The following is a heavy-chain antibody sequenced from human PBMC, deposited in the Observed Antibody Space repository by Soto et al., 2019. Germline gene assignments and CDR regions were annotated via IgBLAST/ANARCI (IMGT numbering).Heavy chain of an antibody. CDR3: ARFTSMARGVIDNRFDP. D-gene: IGHD3-10*01. CDR1: GGTFSSYA. V-gene: IGHV1-69*01. J-gene: IGHJ5*02. CDR2: IIPLYGPA. Sequence: QVPLVQSGAEVKKPGSSVTVSCKASGGTFSSYAIHWVRQAPGQGLEWMGGIIPLYGPAKYAQRFKGRVTITSDETTTTAYMELTSLTSQATAVYYSARFTSMARGVIDNRFDPWGHGTLATASS.